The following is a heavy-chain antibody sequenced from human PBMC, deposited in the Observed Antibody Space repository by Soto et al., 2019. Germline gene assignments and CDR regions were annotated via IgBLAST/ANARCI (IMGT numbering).Heavy chain of an antibody. V-gene: IGHV3-48*03. CDR2: ISSSGSTI. D-gene: IGHD3-16*02. CDR1: GFTFSSYG. CDR3: ARVVFGGVIVRRRAFDI. J-gene: IGHJ3*02. Sequence: GGSLRLSCAASGFTFSSYGMNWVRQSPGKGLEWVSYISSSGSTIYYADSVKGRFTISRDNAKNSLYLQMNSLRAEDTAVYYCARVVFGGVIVRRRAFDIWGQGTMVTVS.